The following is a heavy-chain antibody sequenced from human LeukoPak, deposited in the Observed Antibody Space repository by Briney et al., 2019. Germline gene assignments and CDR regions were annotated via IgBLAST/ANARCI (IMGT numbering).Heavy chain of an antibody. CDR1: GYTFTGYY. V-gene: IGHV1-2*02. Sequence: ASVNVSCKASGYTFTGYYMHWVRQAPGQGLEWMGWINPNSGGTNYAQKFQGRVTMTRDTSISTAYMELSRLRSDDTAVYYCAREYAATYYYGSGRGYYFDYWGQGTLVTVSS. J-gene: IGHJ4*02. CDR3: AREYAATYYYGSGRGYYFDY. CDR2: INPNSGGT. D-gene: IGHD3-10*01.